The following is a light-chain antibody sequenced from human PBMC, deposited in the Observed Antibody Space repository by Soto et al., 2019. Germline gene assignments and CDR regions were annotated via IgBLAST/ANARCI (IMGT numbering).Light chain of an antibody. CDR3: SSYTNSNTWV. Sequence: QSALTQPASVSGSPGQSITISCTGTSSDVGDYDYVSWYQQHPVKAPKLMIYEVRNRPSGVSNRFSGSKSGNTASLAISGLQAEDEANYYCSSYTNSNTWVFGGGTKLTVL. V-gene: IGLV2-14*01. CDR1: SSDVGDYDY. CDR2: EVR. J-gene: IGLJ3*02.